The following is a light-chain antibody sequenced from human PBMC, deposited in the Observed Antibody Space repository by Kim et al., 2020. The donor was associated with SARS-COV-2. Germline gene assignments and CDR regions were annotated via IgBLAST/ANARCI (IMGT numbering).Light chain of an antibody. J-gene: IGKJ5*01. CDR3: QQYGYWRA. CDR2: GAS. Sequence: EIVMTQSPATLSVSPGERANLSCRASQDIGSGLSWYQQKPGQAPRVLIYGASTRAAGIPARFSGSGSGTEFTLTISSLQSDDFAIYYCQQYGYWRAFGQGTRLEIK. V-gene: IGKV3-15*01. CDR1: QDIGSG.